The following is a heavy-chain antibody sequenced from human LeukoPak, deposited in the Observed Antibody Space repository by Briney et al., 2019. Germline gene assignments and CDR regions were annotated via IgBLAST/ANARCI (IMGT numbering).Heavy chain of an antibody. CDR1: GYTFTSYD. CDR3: ARPHAYYYDTPSGGAFDI. J-gene: IGHJ3*02. D-gene: IGHD3-22*01. Sequence: VASVKVSCKASGYTFTSYDINWVRQATGQGLEWMGWMNPNSGNTGYAQKFQGRVTITRNTSISTAYMELSSLRSEDTAVYYCARPHAYYYDTPSGGAFDIWGQGTMVTVSS. V-gene: IGHV1-8*03. CDR2: MNPNSGNT.